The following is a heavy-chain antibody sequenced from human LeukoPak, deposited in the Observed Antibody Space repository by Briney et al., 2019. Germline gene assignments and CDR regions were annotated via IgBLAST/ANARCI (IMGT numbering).Heavy chain of an antibody. J-gene: IGHJ3*02. Sequence: AETLSLTCTASGGSISSYYWSWIRQPPGKGLEWVGYIYYSGSTNYNPSPKSRVTISVDTSKKQFSLKLSSVTAADTAVYYCARVATISDAFDIWGQGTRVTGSS. V-gene: IGHV4-59*08. CDR1: GGSISSYY. CDR3: ARVATISDAFDI. D-gene: IGHD5-12*01. CDR2: IYYSGST.